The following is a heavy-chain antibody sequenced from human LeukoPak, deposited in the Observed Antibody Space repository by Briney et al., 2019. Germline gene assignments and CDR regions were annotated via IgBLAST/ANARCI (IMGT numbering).Heavy chain of an antibody. J-gene: IGHJ4*02. CDR3: ARRKIHDYGDYFDC. CDR2: IYYSGST. D-gene: IGHD4-17*01. V-gene: IGHV4-39*01. CDR1: AGSISSSSYY. Sequence: PSETLSLTCSVSAGSISSSSYYWGWIRQAPGKGLEWIGSIYYSGSTYYSPSLKSRVTISVDTSKNQFSLRLSSVTAADTAVYYCARRKIHDYGDYFDCWGQGTLVTVSS.